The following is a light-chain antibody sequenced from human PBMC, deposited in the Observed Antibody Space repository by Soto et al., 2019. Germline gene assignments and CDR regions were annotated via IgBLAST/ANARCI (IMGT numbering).Light chain of an antibody. CDR1: SSNVGNNF. CDR2: DNN. Sequence: QAVVTQPPSVSAAPGQRVTISCSGGSSNVGNNFVAWYQRLPGSAPKLIISDNNARPSGIPDRFSGSTSGTSATLAISGLQAGDEADYYCGAWDTRLTAYVFGTGTKLTVL. J-gene: IGLJ1*01. V-gene: IGLV1-51*01. CDR3: GAWDTRLTAYV.